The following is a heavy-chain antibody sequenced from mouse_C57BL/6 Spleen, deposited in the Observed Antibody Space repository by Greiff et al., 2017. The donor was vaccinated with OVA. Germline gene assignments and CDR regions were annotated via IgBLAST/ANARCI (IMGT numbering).Heavy chain of an antibody. CDR1: GYTFTSYW. CDR3: ARFNYCGSSYAMDY. CDR2: IHPNSGST. D-gene: IGHD1-1*01. Sequence: QVQLQQPGAELVKPGASVKLSCKASGYTFTSYWMHWVKQRPGQGLEWIGMIHPNSGSTNYNEKFKSKATLTVDKSSSTAYMQLSSLTSEDSAVYYCARFNYCGSSYAMDYWGQGTSVTVSS. J-gene: IGHJ4*01. V-gene: IGHV1-64*01.